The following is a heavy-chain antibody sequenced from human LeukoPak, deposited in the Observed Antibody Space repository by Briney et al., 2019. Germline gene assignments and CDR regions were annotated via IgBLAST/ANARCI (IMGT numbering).Heavy chain of an antibody. J-gene: IGHJ4*02. V-gene: IGHV4-4*02. D-gene: IGHD3-10*01. CDR3: ARRYGSGSSGTFDY. CDR1: GGSISSCNW. Sequence: SETLSLTCAVSGGSISSCNWWSWVRQPPGKGLEWIGEIHHSGSTNYNPSLKSRVTISVDKSRNQFSLKLSSVTAADTAVYYCARRYGSGSSGTFDYWGQGTLVTVSS. CDR2: IHHSGST.